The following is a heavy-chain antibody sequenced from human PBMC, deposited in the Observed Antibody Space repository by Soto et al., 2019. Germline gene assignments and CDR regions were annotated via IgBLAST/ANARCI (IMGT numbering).Heavy chain of an antibody. CDR1: GGTFSSYA. CDR2: IIPIFGTA. V-gene: IGHV1-69*13. D-gene: IGHD2-15*01. J-gene: IGHJ5*02. CDR3: ARGISRYCSGGSCRQRENWFDP. Sequence: SVKVSCNASGGTFSSYAIGWVRQAPGQGLEWMGGIIPIFGTANYAQKFQGRVTITADESTSTAYMELSSLRSEDTAVYYCARGISRYCSGGSCRQRENWFDPWGQGTLVTVSS.